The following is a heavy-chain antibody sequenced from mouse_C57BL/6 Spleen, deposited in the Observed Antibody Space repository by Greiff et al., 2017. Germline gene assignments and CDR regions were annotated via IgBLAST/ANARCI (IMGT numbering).Heavy chain of an antibody. J-gene: IGHJ4*01. V-gene: IGHV1-80*01. D-gene: IGHD1-1*01. CDR1: GYAFSSYW. CDR3: ARKDDGYGSSPYYYAMDY. Sequence: LVESGAELVKPGASVKISCKASGYAFSSYWMNWVKQRPGKGLEWIGQIYPGDGDTNYNGKFKGKATLTADKSSSTAYMQRSSLTSEDSAVYFCARKDDGYGSSPYYYAMDYWGQGTSVTVSS. CDR2: IYPGDGDT.